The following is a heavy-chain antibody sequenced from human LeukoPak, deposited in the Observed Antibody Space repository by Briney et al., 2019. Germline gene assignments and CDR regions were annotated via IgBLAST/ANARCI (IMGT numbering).Heavy chain of an antibody. V-gene: IGHV3-48*03. D-gene: IGHD3-22*01. Sequence: GGSLRLFCAASGFTFSSYEMNWVRQAPGKGLEWVSYISSSGSTIYYADSVKGRFTISRDNAKNSLYLQMNSLRAEDTAVYYCARGSDYDSSGYPFDYWGQGTLVTVSS. CDR2: ISSSGSTI. J-gene: IGHJ4*02. CDR3: ARGSDYDSSGYPFDY. CDR1: GFTFSSYE.